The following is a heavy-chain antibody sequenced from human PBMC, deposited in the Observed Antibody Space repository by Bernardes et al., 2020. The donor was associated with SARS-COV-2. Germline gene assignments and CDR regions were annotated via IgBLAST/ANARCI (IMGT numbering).Heavy chain of an antibody. V-gene: IGHV4-34*01. J-gene: IGHJ5*02. CDR2: INHSGST. Sequence: SETLSLTCAVYGGSFSGYYWSWIRQPPGKGLEWIGEINHSGSTNYNPSLKSRVTISVDTSKNQFSLKLSSVTAADTAVYYCARGWGGVTIFGPTPNWFDPWGQGTLVTVSS. CDR3: ARGWGGVTIFGPTPNWFDP. D-gene: IGHD3-3*01. CDR1: GGSFSGYY.